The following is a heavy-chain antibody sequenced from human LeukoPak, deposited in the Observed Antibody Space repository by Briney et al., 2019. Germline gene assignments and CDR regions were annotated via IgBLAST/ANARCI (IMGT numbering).Heavy chain of an antibody. D-gene: IGHD1-26*01. CDR2: ISGSDDAT. V-gene: IGHV3-23*01. Sequence: GGSLRLSCTASGFTFNNYATSWVRQTPGRGLEWVSTISGSDDATYYADSVEGRFTISRDNSKNTLSLQMSSLRAEDTAVYYCAKDLQSGDYLLDFDSWGQGTLVTVSS. CDR3: AKDLQSGDYLLDFDS. J-gene: IGHJ4*02. CDR1: GFTFNNYA.